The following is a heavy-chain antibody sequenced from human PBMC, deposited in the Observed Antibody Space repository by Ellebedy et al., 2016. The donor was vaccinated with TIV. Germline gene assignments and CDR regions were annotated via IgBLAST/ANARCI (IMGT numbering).Heavy chain of an antibody. J-gene: IGHJ4*02. Sequence: GESLKISCAASGFPFSAYGMHWVRQAPGKGLEWVTFITYDGRDKHYADAVKGRFTISRDNSNNTLSLQMSGLGGEDTAVYYCERDRGYGNHFDHWGQGILVTVSS. CDR2: ITYDGRDK. CDR3: ERDRGYGNHFDH. V-gene: IGHV3-30*02. CDR1: GFPFSAYG. D-gene: IGHD1-1*01.